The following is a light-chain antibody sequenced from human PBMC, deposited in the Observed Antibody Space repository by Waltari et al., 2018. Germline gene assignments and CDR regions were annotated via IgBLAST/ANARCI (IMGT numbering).Light chain of an antibody. CDR3: QSYDNSLSGFVV. CDR1: SSNIGAGYN. J-gene: IGLJ2*01. Sequence: QSMLTQPPSVSGAPGQRVTISCTGSSSNIGAGYNVHWYKQIPGAAPKLLIYDNCNRLSGVPDRFSASTSGTSASLAITGLQTEDEADYHCQSYDNSLSGFVVFGGGTRLTVL. CDR2: DNC. V-gene: IGLV1-40*01.